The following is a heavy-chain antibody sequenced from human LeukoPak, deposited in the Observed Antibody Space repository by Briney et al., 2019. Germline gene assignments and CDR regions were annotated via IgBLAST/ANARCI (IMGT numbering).Heavy chain of an antibody. CDR1: GYTFTGYC. V-gene: IGHV1-2*02. CDR3: ARDRSTYYDSSGGFDY. Sequence: VKVSCKASGYTFTGYCMHWVRQAPGQGLEWMGWINPNSGGTNYAQKFQGRVTMTRDTSISTAYMELSRLRSDDTAVYYCARDRSTYYDSSGGFDYWGQGTLVTVSS. CDR2: INPNSGGT. D-gene: IGHD3-22*01. J-gene: IGHJ4*02.